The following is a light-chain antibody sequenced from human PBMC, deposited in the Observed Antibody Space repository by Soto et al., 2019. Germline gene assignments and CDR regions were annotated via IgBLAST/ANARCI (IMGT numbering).Light chain of an antibody. CDR2: KTS. CDR1: QSFSTW. J-gene: IGKJ4*01. V-gene: IGKV1-5*03. Sequence: DIPMTPSPSTLSSSVGDRVTITCRASQSFSTWLAWYQQKPGKAPNLLIYKTSILESGVPSRFSGSGSGTEFTLTISSLQPDDFATYYCQQYNSNPLTFGGGTKVEIK. CDR3: QQYNSNPLT.